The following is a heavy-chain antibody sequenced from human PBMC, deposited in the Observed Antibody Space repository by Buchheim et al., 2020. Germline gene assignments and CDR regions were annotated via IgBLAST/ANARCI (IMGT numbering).Heavy chain of an antibody. V-gene: IGHV4-59*01. J-gene: IGHJ6*02. D-gene: IGHD1-26*01. Sequence: QVQLQESGPGLVKPSETLSLTCTVSGGSISSYYWSWIRQPPGKGLEWIGYIYYSGSTNYNPSLKSRVTISVDTSKNQFSLKLSSVTAADTAVYYCARGGVEIYYYYYYGMDVWGQGTT. CDR1: GGSISSYY. CDR3: ARGGVEIYYYYYYGMDV. CDR2: IYYSGST.